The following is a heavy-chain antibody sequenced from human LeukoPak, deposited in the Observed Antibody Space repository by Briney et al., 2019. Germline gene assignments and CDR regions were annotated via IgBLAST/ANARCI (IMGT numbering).Heavy chain of an antibody. J-gene: IGHJ4*02. CDR3: ARRGRFGEFDY. V-gene: IGHV3-53*01. D-gene: IGHD3-10*01. Sequence: GGSLRLSCAASGFTVSSNYMSWVREAPGKGLEWVSVIYSGGSTYYADSVKGRFTISRDNSKSTLYLQMNSLRAEDTAVYYCARRGRFGEFDYWGQGTLVTVSS. CDR1: GFTVSSNY. CDR2: IYSGGST.